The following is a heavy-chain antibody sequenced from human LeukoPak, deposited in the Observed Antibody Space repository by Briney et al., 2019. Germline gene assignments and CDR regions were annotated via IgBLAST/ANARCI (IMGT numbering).Heavy chain of an antibody. J-gene: IGHJ4*02. D-gene: IGHD3-10*01. CDR1: GGTFSSYA. V-gene: IGHV1-69*13. Sequence: ASVKVSCKASGGTFSSYAISWVRQAPGQGLEWMGGIIPIFGTANYAQKFQGRVTITADESTSTAYMELSSLRSEDTAVYYCAGGAGIGWFGEYLDYWGQGTLVTVSS. CDR3: AGGAGIGWFGEYLDY. CDR2: IIPIFGTA.